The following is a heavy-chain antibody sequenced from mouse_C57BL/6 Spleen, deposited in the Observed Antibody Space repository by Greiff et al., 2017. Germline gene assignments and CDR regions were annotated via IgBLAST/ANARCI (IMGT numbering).Heavy chain of an antibody. V-gene: IGHV5-6*01. CDR1: GFTFSSYG. CDR3: AGFGYSNPYFDY. D-gene: IGHD2-5*01. Sequence: EVMLVESGGDLVKPGGSLKLSCAVSGFTFSSYGMSWVRQTPDKRLVGVATISSGGSYTYYPDSVKGRFTISRDNAKKTLYLQMSSLKSEDTAMYYCAGFGYSNPYFDYWGQGTTLTVSS. J-gene: IGHJ2*01. CDR2: ISSGGSYT.